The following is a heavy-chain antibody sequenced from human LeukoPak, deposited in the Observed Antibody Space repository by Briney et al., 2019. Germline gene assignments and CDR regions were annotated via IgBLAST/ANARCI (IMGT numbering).Heavy chain of an antibody. CDR3: ARVQRTDYGDYVDYYYGMDV. CDR2: ISAYNGNT. D-gene: IGHD4-17*01. Sequence: ASVKVSCKASGYTFTSYGISWVRQAPGQGLEWMGWISAYNGNTNYAQKLQGRVTMTTDTSTSTAYMELRSLRSDDTAVYYCARVQRTDYGDYVDYYYGMDVWGQGTTVTVSS. J-gene: IGHJ6*02. V-gene: IGHV1-18*01. CDR1: GYTFTSYG.